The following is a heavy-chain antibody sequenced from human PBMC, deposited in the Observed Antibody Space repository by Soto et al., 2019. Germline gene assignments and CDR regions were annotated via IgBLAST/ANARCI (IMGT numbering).Heavy chain of an antibody. CDR3: ARDEYYDSNNWFDT. CDR1: GGSIKNYY. J-gene: IGHJ5*02. CDR2: IYSTGST. D-gene: IGHD3-22*01. V-gene: IGHV4-4*07. Sequence: SETLSLTCTVSGGSIKNYYWSWMRQPAGKGLEWIGRIYSTGSTNYNASLKSRVTMSVDTSNNQFSLRLRSVTAADTAVYYCARDEYYDSNNWFDTWGQGTLVTVSS.